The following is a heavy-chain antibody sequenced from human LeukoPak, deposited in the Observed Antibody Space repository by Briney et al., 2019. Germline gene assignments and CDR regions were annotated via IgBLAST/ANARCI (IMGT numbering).Heavy chain of an antibody. Sequence: PGGSLRLSCAASGFTFSNYWMHWFRHAPGKGLVWVSRINTDGSSTDYADSGKGRFTISRDNAKNTLYLQMNSLRAADTAVYYCARDLDGYRSGNGAWGQGTLVTVSS. CDR3: ARDLDGYRSGNGA. J-gene: IGHJ5*02. CDR2: INTDGSST. CDR1: GFTFSNYW. V-gene: IGHV3-74*01. D-gene: IGHD5-12*01.